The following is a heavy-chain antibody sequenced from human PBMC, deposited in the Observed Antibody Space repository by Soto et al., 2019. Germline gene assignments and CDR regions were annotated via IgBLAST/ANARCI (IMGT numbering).Heavy chain of an antibody. Sequence: PSETLSLTCAVYGGSFRGYYWCWIRQPPGKGLEWIGEINHSGSTNYNPSLKSRVTISVDTSKNQFSLKLSSVTAADTAVYYCARGIIRRSGPHIQYYYMDVWGKGTTVTVSS. CDR1: GGSFRGYY. CDR3: ARGIIRRSGPHIQYYYMDV. V-gene: IGHV4-34*01. CDR2: INHSGST. D-gene: IGHD5-12*01. J-gene: IGHJ6*03.